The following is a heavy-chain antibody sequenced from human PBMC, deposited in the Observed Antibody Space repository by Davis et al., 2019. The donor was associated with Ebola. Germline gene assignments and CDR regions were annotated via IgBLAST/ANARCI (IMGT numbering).Heavy chain of an antibody. V-gene: IGHV3-30*03. D-gene: IGHD2-2*01. CDR2: ISYHGSKK. J-gene: IGHJ6*03. CDR3: ARENVVVPAAMDYYYYYYMDV. CDR1: GFTFDNYG. Sequence: GGSLRLSCAASGFTFDNYGMHWVRQAPGKGLQWVAIISYHGSKKYYADSVKGRFTISRDNSKNTLYLQMNSLRAEDTAVYYCARENVVVPAAMDYYYYYYMDVWGKGTTVTVSS.